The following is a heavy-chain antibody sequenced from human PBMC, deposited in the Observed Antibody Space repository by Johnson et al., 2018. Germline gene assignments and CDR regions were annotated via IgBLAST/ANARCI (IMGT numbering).Heavy chain of an antibody. CDR1: GFTVNSNY. V-gene: IGHV3-30*18. CDR3: ANTRCNTDVDYYYYMDV. J-gene: IGHJ6*03. CDR2: ISFDGSNK. Sequence: QVQLVQSGGGLAQPGGSXRLSCVASGFTVNSNYINWVRQAPGKGLEWVAVISFDGSNKHYADSVEGRFLISRDNSKNTLYLQMNSLRAEDTAVYYCANTRCNTDVDYYYYMDVWGKGTTVTVSS. D-gene: IGHD2/OR15-2a*01.